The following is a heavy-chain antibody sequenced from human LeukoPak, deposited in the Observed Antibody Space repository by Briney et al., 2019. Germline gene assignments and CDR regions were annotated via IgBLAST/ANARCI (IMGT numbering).Heavy chain of an antibody. Sequence: GGTLRLSCAASGFIFSSSGMSWVRQAPGKGLEWVANIEQDGSEKYYVDSVKGRFTISRDNAKNSLYLQMNSLRAEDTAVYYCASWSGGFDYWGQGTLVTVSS. D-gene: IGHD1-1*01. CDR2: IEQDGSEK. V-gene: IGHV3-7*01. CDR3: ASWSGGFDY. CDR1: GFIFSSSG. J-gene: IGHJ4*02.